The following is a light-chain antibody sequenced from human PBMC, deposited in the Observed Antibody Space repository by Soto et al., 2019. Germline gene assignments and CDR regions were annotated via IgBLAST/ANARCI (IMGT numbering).Light chain of an antibody. J-gene: IGLJ3*02. V-gene: IGLV2-14*01. CDR1: SSDVGRYNY. Sequence: QSVLTQPASVSGSPGQSITISCTGTSSDVGRYNYVSWYQQHPGKAPKLMIYEVRNRPSGVSSRFSGSKSGNTASLTISGLQAEDEAEYYCNSYTSSTTWLFGGGTKLTVL. CDR3: NSYTSSTTWL. CDR2: EVR.